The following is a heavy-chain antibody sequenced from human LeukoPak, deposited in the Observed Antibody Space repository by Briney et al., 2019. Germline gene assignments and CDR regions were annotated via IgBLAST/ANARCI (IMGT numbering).Heavy chain of an antibody. V-gene: IGHV4-39*01. J-gene: IGHJ6*03. CDR3: ARGTTVVYYYYMDV. CDR2: IYYSGST. CDR1: GGSISSSSYY. D-gene: IGHD4-11*01. Sequence: PSETLSLTCTVSGGSISSSSYYWGWIRQPPGKGLEWIGSIYYSGSTYYNPSLKSRVTISVDTSKNQFSLKLSSVTAADTAVYYCARGTTVVYYYYMDVWGKGTTVTVSS.